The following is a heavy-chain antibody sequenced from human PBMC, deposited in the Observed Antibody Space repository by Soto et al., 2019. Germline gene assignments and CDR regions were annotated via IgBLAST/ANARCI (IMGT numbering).Heavy chain of an antibody. CDR3: ARCQYHENIGSYTNRYYYGLDV. CDR2: VNHSGST. D-gene: IGHD3-22*01. J-gene: IGHJ6*01. Sequence: PTETLSLTCGVYGGSFSDYYWTWIRQPPGAGLEWIGEVNHSGSTNYNPSLKNRVTISVDTSKNQFSLRLTSITAADRAVYFCARCQYHENIGSYTNRYYYGLDVWAQGTSVNVSS. CDR1: GGSFSDYY. V-gene: IGHV4-34*01.